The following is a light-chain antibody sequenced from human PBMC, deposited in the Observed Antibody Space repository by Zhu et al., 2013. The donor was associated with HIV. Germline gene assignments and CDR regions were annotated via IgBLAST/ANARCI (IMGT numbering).Light chain of an antibody. J-gene: IGKJ4*02. CDR3: QQYNSYPT. Sequence: DIQMTQSPASVSASVGDTVTITCRASQDIRSRLAWYQQRPGKAPQLLIYAASSLHGGVPSRFSGSESGTEFTLTIRDLQPEDFAIYYCQQYNSYPTFGRGTKVE. CDR2: AAS. V-gene: IGKV1-12*01. CDR1: QDIRSR.